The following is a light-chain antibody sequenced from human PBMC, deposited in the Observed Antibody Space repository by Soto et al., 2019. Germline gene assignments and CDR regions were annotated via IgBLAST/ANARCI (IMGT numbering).Light chain of an antibody. CDR3: QKYSSVPV. CDR1: QDIRNF. Sequence: DIQMTQSPTSLSASVGDRVTITCRASQDIRNFVAWYQQKPGKAPKLLIYAASTLQSGFPSRFSGSVSGTDFTLTINRLQPEDVATYSCQKYSSVPVFGPGTKVEIK. V-gene: IGKV1-27*01. CDR2: AAS. J-gene: IGKJ3*01.